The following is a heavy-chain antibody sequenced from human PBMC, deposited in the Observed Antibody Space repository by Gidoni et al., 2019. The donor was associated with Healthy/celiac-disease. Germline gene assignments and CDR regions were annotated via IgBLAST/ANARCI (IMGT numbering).Heavy chain of an antibody. J-gene: IGHJ4*02. CDR2: IRSKAYGGTT. V-gene: IGHV3-49*05. CDR3: TKGTTVTANVDY. CDR1: GFTFGDYA. D-gene: IGHD4-17*01. Sequence: EVQLVESGGGLVKPGRSLRLSCTASGFTFGDYAMSWFRQAPGKGLEWVGFIRSKAYGGTTEYAASVKGRFTISRDDSKSIAYLQMNSLKTEDTAVYYCTKGTTVTANVDYWGQGTLVTVSS.